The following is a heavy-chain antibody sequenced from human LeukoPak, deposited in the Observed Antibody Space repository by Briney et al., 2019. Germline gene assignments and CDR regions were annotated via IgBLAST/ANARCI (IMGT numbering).Heavy chain of an antibody. D-gene: IGHD2/OR15-2a*01. CDR1: GFTFDDYA. CDR3: ASNPVSMAFVY. CDR2: ISGDGGST. Sequence: GGSLRLSCAPSGFTFDDYAMHWVRQAPGKGLKWVSLISGDGGSTYYADSVKGRFTISRDNSKNSLYLQMNSLRTEDTALYYCASNPVSMAFVYWGQGTLVTVSS. V-gene: IGHV3-43*02. J-gene: IGHJ4*02.